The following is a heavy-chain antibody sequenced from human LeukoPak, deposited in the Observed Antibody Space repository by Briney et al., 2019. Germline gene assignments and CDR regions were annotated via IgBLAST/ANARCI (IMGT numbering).Heavy chain of an antibody. Sequence: SETLSLTCTVSGGSISSYFWTWIRQPPGKGLEWIGYIYYSGSTNYNPSLKSRVTISLDTSKNQSSLRLTSVTAADTAVYYCARSAWGYAFDIWGQGTMVTVSS. CDR2: IYYSGST. CDR1: GGSISSYF. J-gene: IGHJ3*02. D-gene: IGHD3-16*01. CDR3: ARSAWGYAFDI. V-gene: IGHV4-59*01.